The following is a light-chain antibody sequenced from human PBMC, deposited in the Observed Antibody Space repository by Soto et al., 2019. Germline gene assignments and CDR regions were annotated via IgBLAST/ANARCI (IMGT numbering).Light chain of an antibody. V-gene: IGKV1-39*01. Sequence: DIQMTQSPSSLSASVGDRVTITCRASQSISSYLNWYQQKPGKAPKLLIYAASSLQSGVPSRCSGSGSGTDFTLTISSLQPEDFATYYCQQSYSTPSITFGQGTLLEIK. CDR3: QQSYSTPSIT. CDR1: QSISSY. CDR2: AAS. J-gene: IGKJ5*01.